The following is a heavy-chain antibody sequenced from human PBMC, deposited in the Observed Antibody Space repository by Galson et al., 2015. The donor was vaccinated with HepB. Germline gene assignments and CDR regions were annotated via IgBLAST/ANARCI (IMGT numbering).Heavy chain of an antibody. Sequence: SLRLSCAASGFTFSSYAMSWVRQAPGKGLEWVAIISYDGSNKYYADSVKGRFTISRDNSKNTLYLQMNSLRNEETAVYYCARAKDQMSWWGYWGQGTLVTVSS. D-gene: IGHD2-15*01. V-gene: IGHV3-30-3*01. CDR3: ARAKDQMSWWGY. CDR1: GFTFSSYA. CDR2: ISYDGSNK. J-gene: IGHJ4*02.